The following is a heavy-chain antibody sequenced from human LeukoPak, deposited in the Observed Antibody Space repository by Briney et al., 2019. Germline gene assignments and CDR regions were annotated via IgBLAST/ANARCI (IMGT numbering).Heavy chain of an antibody. D-gene: IGHD3-16*01. J-gene: IGHJ4*02. CDR3: ARASWVSSTDAVR. Sequence: GGALVPSWAACGLLFRKFAMSWVREGPARGLEWVSSNRGNGETFYADSVQGRFTLSSDSSRNTVYFELNNLRVEDTAIYYCARASWVSSTDAVRWGQGTLVTVSS. CDR2: NRGNGET. V-gene: IGHV3-23*01. CDR1: GLLFRKFA.